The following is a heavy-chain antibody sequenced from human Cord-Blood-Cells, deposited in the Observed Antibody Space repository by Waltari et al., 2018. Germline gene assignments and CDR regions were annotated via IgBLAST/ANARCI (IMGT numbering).Heavy chain of an antibody. CDR2: IWYDGSNK. V-gene: IGHV3-33*01. CDR3: ARTSTGTTSDYYDVDV. Sequence: GGVVQPGRSLRLSCAASGFSFSSYGMHWFRQAPGKGLEWVAVIWYDGSNKYYADSVKGRFTISRDNSKNTLYRQMNRLRAEDTAVYYCARTSTGTTSDYYDVDVWAKLTTVTVSS. CDR1: GFSFSSYG. J-gene: IGHJ6*03. D-gene: IGHD4-17*01.